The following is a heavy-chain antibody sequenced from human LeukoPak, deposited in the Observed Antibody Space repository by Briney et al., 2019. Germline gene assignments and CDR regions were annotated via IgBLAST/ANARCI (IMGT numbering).Heavy chain of an antibody. Sequence: SETLSLTCTASGGSISSGSYYWSWIRQPAGKGLEWIGRIYTSGSTNYNPSLKSRVTISVDTSKNQFSLKLSSVTAADTAVYYCARSLVVPAAINSAFDYWGQGTLVTVSS. CDR1: GGSISSGSYY. J-gene: IGHJ4*02. D-gene: IGHD2-2*01. CDR3: ARSLVVPAAINSAFDY. V-gene: IGHV4-61*02. CDR2: IYTSGST.